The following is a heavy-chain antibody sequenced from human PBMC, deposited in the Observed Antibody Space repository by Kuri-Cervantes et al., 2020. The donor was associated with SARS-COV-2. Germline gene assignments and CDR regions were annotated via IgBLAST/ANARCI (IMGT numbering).Heavy chain of an antibody. Sequence: GESLKISCAASGFTVSSSYMSWVRQAPGKGLEWVSIIYSGGSTYYADSVKGRFTISRDNSKNTLYLQMNSLRAEDTAVYYCANSAGMITFGGVIGHDYWGQGTLVTVSS. V-gene: IGHV3-66*01. J-gene: IGHJ4*02. CDR2: IYSGGST. CDR1: GFTVSSSY. CDR3: ANSAGMITFGGVIGHDY. D-gene: IGHD3-16*02.